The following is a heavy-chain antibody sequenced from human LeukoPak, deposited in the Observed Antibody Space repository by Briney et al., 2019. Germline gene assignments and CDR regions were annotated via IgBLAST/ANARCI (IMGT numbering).Heavy chain of an antibody. V-gene: IGHV1-2*02. D-gene: IGHD3-22*01. Sequence: GASVKVSCKASGYTFTGYYMHWVRQAPGQGLEWMGWINPNSGGTNYAQKFQGRVTMTRDTSISTAYMELSRLRSDDTAVYYCAGDGVSIYDSSGYHNWFDPWGQGTLVTVSS. CDR3: AGDGVSIYDSSGYHNWFDP. CDR2: INPNSGGT. J-gene: IGHJ5*02. CDR1: GYTFTGYY.